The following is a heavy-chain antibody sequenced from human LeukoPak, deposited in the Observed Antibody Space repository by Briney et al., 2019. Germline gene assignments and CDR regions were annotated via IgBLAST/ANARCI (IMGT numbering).Heavy chain of an antibody. D-gene: IGHD2-2*02. V-gene: IGHV3-30*02. J-gene: IGHJ4*02. Sequence: GGSLRLSCAASGFTFSSYGMHWVRQAPGKGLGWVAFIGYDGSNKYYADSVKGRFTISRDNSKNTLYLQMNSLRAEDTAVYYCAKDGGYCSSTSCYTGGRYYFDYWGQGTLVTVSS. CDR1: GFTFSSYG. CDR3: AKDGGYCSSTSCYTGGRYYFDY. CDR2: IGYDGSNK.